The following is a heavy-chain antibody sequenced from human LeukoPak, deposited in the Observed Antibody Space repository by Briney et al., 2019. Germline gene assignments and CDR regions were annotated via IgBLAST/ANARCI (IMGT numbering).Heavy chain of an antibody. Sequence: PSETLSLTCTVSGGSIRSGGYYWGWIRQPPGKGLEWIGSIYYSGSTYYNPSLKSRVTISVDTSKNQFSLNMTSVTAADTAVYYCARLGGTSVTAIWFDPWGQGTLVTVSS. D-gene: IGHD2-21*02. J-gene: IGHJ5*02. CDR3: ARLGGTSVTAIWFDP. V-gene: IGHV4-39*01. CDR1: GGSIRSGGYY. CDR2: IYYSGST.